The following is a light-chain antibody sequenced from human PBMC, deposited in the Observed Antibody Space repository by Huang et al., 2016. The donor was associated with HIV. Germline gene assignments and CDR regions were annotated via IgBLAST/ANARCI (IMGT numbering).Light chain of an antibody. CDR3: QQYNSWPLT. CDR2: GSS. V-gene: IGKV3D-15*01. J-gene: IGKJ4*01. Sequence: EVVLMQSPVTLSVSPGETATLSCRARQFVSSNIAWYQQKPGQAPRLLMYGSSTRATGIPVRFSGSGSGTELTLTISNLQSEDFAVYYCQQYNSWPLTFGGGTKVEI. CDR1: QFVSSN.